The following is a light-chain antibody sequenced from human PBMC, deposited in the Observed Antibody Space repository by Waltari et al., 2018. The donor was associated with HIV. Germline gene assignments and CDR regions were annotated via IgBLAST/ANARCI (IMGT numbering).Light chain of an antibody. CDR2: YAS. Sequence: EIVLTQSPDFQSVTPQEKVTITCRASQSIGSSLHWYQQKPYQSPKLLSKYASQAISGVPSRFSGSGSGTDFTLTINTLEPEDAAAYYCQQSNGFPITFGQGTRLEIK. V-gene: IGKV6D-21*02. J-gene: IGKJ5*01. CDR3: QQSNGFPIT. CDR1: QSIGSS.